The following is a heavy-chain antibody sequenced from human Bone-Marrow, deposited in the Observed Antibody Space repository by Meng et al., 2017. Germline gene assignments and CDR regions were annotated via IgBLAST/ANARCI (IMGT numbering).Heavy chain of an antibody. D-gene: IGHD1-26*01. CDR2: INPNSGGT. CDR1: GYTFTGYY. CDR3: AVRPSVGPTAEVDY. Sequence: ASVKVSCKASGYTFTGYYMHWVRQAPGQELEWMGWINPNSGGTNYAQKFQGRVTMTRDTSISTAYMELSRLRSDDTAVYYCAVRPSVGPTAEVDYWGQGTLVTVSS. J-gene: IGHJ4*02. V-gene: IGHV1-2*02.